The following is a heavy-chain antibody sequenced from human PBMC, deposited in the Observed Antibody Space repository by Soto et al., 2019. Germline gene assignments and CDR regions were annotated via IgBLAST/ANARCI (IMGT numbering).Heavy chain of an antibody. CDR2: IKSKTDGGTT. D-gene: IGHD2-2*01. J-gene: IGHJ6*02. Sequence: GGSLRLSCAASRFTFSDHYMDWVRQAPGKGLEWVGRIKSKTDGGTTDYAAPVKGRFTISRDDSKNTLYLQMNSLRTEDTALYYCAKEGYCSSSSCSRYYYYYGMDVWGQGTTVTVSS. CDR1: RFTFSDHY. V-gene: IGHV3-15*05. CDR3: AKEGYCSSSSCSRYYYYYGMDV.